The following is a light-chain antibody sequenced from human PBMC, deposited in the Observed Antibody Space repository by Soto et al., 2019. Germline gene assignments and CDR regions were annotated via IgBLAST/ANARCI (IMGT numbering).Light chain of an antibody. CDR2: AAS. Sequence: EIVLTQSPGTPSLSPGDRATLSCRASQIVASTSFAWYQQSPGQAPRLLIYAASTRASDVPDRFSGSGSGTDFTLSISRLEPEDFAVYYCHQYDGSPPYTFGQGTRLEIK. CDR1: QIVASTS. V-gene: IGKV3-20*01. CDR3: HQYDGSPPYT. J-gene: IGKJ2*01.